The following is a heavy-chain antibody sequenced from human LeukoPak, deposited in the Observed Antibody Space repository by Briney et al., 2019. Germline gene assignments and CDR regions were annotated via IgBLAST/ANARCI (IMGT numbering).Heavy chain of an antibody. D-gene: IGHD2/OR15-2a*01. J-gene: IGHJ4*02. CDR2: IAGSGGGT. V-gene: IGHV3-23*01. CDR1: GFTFSSYA. CDR3: AKGGLNISPDY. Sequence: PGGSLRLSRAASGFTFSSYAMSWVRQAPGKGLEWVSGIAGSGGGTYYADSVKGRFTISRDNSKNTLYLQMNSLRAEDTAVYYCAKGGLNISPDYWGQGTLVTVSS.